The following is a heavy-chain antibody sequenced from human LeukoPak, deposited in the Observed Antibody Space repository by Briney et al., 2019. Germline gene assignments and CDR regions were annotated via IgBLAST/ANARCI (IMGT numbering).Heavy chain of an antibody. V-gene: IGHV4-30-4*08. CDR2: IYYSGST. CDR3: AREGVEYSSSFGY. CDR1: GGSISSGDYY. J-gene: IGHJ4*02. D-gene: IGHD6-6*01. Sequence: SETLSLTCTVSGGSISSGDYYWSWIRQPPGKGLEWIGYIYYSGSTYYNPSLKSRVTISVDTSKNQFSLKLSSVTAVDTAVYYCAREGVEYSSSFGYWGQGTLVTVSS.